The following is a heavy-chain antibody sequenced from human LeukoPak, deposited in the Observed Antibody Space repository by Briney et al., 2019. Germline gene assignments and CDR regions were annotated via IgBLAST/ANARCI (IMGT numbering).Heavy chain of an antibody. J-gene: IGHJ4*02. CDR1: GGTFSSYA. Sequence: SVKVSCKASGGTFSSYAISWVRQAPGQGLEWMGGIIPIFGTANYAQKFQGRVTITADESTSTAYMELSSLRSEDTAVYYCARPREAAAIVDRFDYWGQGTLVTVSS. V-gene: IGHV1-69*13. CDR3: ARPREAAAIVDRFDY. CDR2: IIPIFGTA. D-gene: IGHD2-2*02.